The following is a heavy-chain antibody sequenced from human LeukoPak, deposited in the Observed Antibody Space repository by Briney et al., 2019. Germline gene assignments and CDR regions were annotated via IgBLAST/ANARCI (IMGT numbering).Heavy chain of an antibody. CDR2: IQANAYGGAT. CDR1: GFTFGDYA. V-gene: IGHV3-49*04. D-gene: IGHD2-2*01. Sequence: GGSLRLSCSTSGFTFGDYAMSWVRQARGRGLEWVGFIQANAYGGATKYAASVNGRFSISRDDSQSITNLQMNDLKTDDTAVYYCTRAPHPRCSSSGCYLDYWGQGTLVTVSS. CDR3: TRAPHPRCSSSGCYLDY. J-gene: IGHJ4*02.